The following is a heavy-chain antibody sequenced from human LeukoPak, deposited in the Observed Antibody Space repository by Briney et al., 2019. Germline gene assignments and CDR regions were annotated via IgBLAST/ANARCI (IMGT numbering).Heavy chain of an antibody. CDR2: VDRPAKGYAT. CDR1: GFTLNDSA. J-gene: IGHJ5*02. V-gene: IGHV3-73*01. D-gene: IGHD1-26*01. CDR3: TKDSGTYKWLAP. Sequence: GGSLRLSCEASGFTLNDSAIHWVRQASGKGLEWVGLVDRPAKGYATAYAASVGGRFTISRDDSKNAAYLQMDSLKTEDTALYYCTKDSGTYKWLAPWGQGTLVTVSS.